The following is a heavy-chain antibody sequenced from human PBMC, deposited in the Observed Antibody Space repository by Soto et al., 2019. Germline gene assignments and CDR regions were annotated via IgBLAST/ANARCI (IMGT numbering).Heavy chain of an antibody. Sequence: GGSLRLSCAASGFTFNNYAMSWVRQVPGTGLEWVSGLSGSGGSTFYADSVKGRFTISRDNSKNTLYLQMNSLRAEDTAIYYCAKTGGGSQRTFDYWGQGTLVTVSS. V-gene: IGHV3-23*01. CDR3: AKTGGGSQRTFDY. J-gene: IGHJ4*02. CDR1: GFTFNNYA. D-gene: IGHD3-16*01. CDR2: LSGSGGST.